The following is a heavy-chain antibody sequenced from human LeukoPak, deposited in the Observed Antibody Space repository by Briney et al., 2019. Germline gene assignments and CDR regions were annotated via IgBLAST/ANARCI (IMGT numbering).Heavy chain of an antibody. J-gene: IGHJ3*02. CDR3: VRDRSGSYGAFDI. D-gene: IGHD3-10*01. CDR2: ISYDGSNK. V-gene: IGHV3-30*03. CDR1: GFTFSSYG. Sequence: GGSLRLSCAASGFTFSSYGMHWVRQAPGKGLEWVAVISYDGSNKYYADSVKGRFTISRDNSKNTLYLQMNSLRAEDTALYHCVRDRSGSYGAFDIWGQGTMVTVSS.